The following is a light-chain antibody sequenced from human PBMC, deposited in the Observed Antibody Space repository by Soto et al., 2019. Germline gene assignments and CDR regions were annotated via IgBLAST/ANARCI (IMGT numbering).Light chain of an antibody. V-gene: IGKV1-5*03. CDR2: EAS. CDR3: QQDNGYWT. J-gene: IGKJ1*01. CDR1: QSISGS. Sequence: DIQMTQSPSTLSASVGDRVTITCRASQSISGSLAWYQQKPGKAPKLLIYEASNLKSGVPSRFSGSGSGTEYTLTISSLQRDHSASYYCQQDNGYWTFGQGNRVEIK.